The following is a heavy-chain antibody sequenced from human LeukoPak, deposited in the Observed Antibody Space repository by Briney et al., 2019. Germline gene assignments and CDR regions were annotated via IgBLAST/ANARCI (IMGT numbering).Heavy chain of an antibody. D-gene: IGHD5-12*01. J-gene: IGHJ3*02. CDR3: AKMGAYSGYLVDAFDI. CDR1: GFTFSSYG. CDR2: ISYDGSNK. Sequence: PGRSLRLSCAASGFTFSSYGMHWVRQAPGKGLEWVAVISYDGSNKYYADSVKGRFTISRDNSKNTLYLQMNSLRAEDTAVYYCAKMGAYSGYLVDAFDIWGQGTMVTVSS. V-gene: IGHV3-30*18.